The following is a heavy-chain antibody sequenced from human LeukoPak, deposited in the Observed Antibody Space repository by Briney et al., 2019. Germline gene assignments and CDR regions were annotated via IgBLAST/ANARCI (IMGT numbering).Heavy chain of an antibody. Sequence: GRSLRLSCAASGFTFSSYGMHWVRQAPGKGLEWVAVIWYDGSNKYYADSVKGRFTISRDNSKNTLYLQMNSLRAEDTAVYYWARRGTLLYNWNYQYYMDVWGKGTTVTVSS. D-gene: IGHD1-20*01. CDR1: GFTFSSYG. V-gene: IGHV3-33*01. J-gene: IGHJ6*03. CDR2: IWYDGSNK. CDR3: ARRGTLLYNWNYQYYMDV.